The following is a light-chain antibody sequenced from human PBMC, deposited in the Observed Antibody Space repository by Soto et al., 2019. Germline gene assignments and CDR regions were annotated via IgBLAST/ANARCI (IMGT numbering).Light chain of an antibody. V-gene: IGKV3-20*01. CDR1: QTVSSVH. CDR3: QQYDNSLWT. CDR2: GAS. J-gene: IGKJ1*01. Sequence: EIVLTQSPGTLSLSPGERASLSCRASQTVSSVHLAWYQHKPGQAPRLLIYGASRRATGVPDRFSDSGSGTDFTLTISRLEPEDLAVYFCQQYDNSLWTFGQGTKVDIK.